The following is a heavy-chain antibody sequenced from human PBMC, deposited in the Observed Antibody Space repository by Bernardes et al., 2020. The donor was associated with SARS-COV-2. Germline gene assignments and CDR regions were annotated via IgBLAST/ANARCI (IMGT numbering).Heavy chain of an antibody. V-gene: IGHV3-74*01. Sequence: GESLRLTCAASGWTFSCYWIHWVRQAPGKGLEWIWRIDHHGSKNDYADFEKGRFTLSRDNAKNTDYLQMESLRAEDTAKYYCSLGACITSGYHSTIDSWSQVTLFTVSS. D-gene: IGHD5-12*01. CDR2: IDHHGSKN. CDR1: GWTFSCYW. CDR3: SLGACITSGYHSTIDS. J-gene: IGHJ4*02.